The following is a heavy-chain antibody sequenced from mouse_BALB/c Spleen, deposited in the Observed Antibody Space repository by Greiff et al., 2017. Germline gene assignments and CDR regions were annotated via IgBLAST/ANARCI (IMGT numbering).Heavy chain of an antibody. Sequence: EVKLMESGGGLVKPGGSLKLSCAASGFTFSDYYMYWVRQTPEKRLEWVATISDGGSYTYYPDSVKGRFTISRDNAKNNLYLQMSSLKSEDTAMYYCARHLFAYWGQGTLVTVSA. CDR2: ISDGGSYT. V-gene: IGHV5-4*02. CDR1: GFTFSDYY. CDR3: ARHLFAY. J-gene: IGHJ3*01.